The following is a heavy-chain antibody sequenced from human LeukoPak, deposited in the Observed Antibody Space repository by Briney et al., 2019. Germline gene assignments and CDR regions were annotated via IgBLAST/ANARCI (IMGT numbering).Heavy chain of an antibody. Sequence: GGSLRLSCAASGFTFDDYAMHWVRQAPGKGLEWVSGISWNSGSIGYADSVKGRFTISRDNAKNSLYLQMNSLRAEDTALYYCARFRRGFDYWGQGTLVTVSS. V-gene: IGHV3-9*01. CDR2: ISWNSGSI. CDR1: GFTFDDYA. CDR3: ARFRRGFDY. J-gene: IGHJ4*02.